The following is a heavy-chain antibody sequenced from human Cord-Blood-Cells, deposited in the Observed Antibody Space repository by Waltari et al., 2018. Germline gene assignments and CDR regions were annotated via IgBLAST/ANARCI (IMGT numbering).Heavy chain of an antibody. CDR2: IKLSGRT. J-gene: IGHJ4*02. D-gene: IGHD6-13*01. Sequence: QVQLQQWGAGLLKPSETLSLTCAVYGGSFSGYYWSGIRQPPGKWLEWIGEIKLSGRTSYNPSLTSRVTISVDTSKNQFSLKLSSVTAADTAVYYCARSLQNIAAAGSFDYWGQGTLVTVSS. V-gene: IGHV4-34*01. CDR1: GGSFSGYY. CDR3: ARSLQNIAAAGSFDY.